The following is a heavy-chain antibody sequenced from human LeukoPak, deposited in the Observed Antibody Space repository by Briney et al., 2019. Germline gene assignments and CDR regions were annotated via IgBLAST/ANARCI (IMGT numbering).Heavy chain of an antibody. D-gene: IGHD6-6*01. V-gene: IGHV4-59*01. CDR1: GGSISGYY. J-gene: IGHJ4*02. CDR2: IYYSGST. CDR3: ARILYSSSSENYFDY. Sequence: PSGTLSLTCTVSGGSISGYYWSWIRQPPGKGLEWIGYIYYSGSTNYNLSLKSRVTISLDTSKNQFSLKLRSVTAADAAVYFCARILYSSSSENYFDYWGQGTLVTVSS.